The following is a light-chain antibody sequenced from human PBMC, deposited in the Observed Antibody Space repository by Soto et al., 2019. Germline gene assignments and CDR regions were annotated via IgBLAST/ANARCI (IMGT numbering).Light chain of an antibody. CDR1: QSIFYISNNKNY. CDR3: QQTYSTSSYT. J-gene: IGKJ2*01. Sequence: DIVMTQSPDSLAVSLGERATINCKSSQSIFYISNNKNYLAWYQQKPGQPPKLLIYWASTRASGVPDRFIGSGSGRDFTLTISSLEPEDFATYYCQQTYSTSSYTFGQGTKLDVK. V-gene: IGKV4-1*01. CDR2: WAS.